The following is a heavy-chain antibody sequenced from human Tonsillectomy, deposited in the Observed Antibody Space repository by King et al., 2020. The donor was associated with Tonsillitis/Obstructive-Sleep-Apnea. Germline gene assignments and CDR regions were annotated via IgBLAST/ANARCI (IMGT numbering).Heavy chain of an antibody. Sequence: VQLVESGGGLIQPGGSLRLSCAASGFSVSAYYMSWVRQAPGKGLEWVSVTLSDDITRYADSVRGRFTISRDTSKNTLYLQMSSLRTEDTAVYYCASAPDRTGTHDFWGQGTLVTVSS. CDR3: ASAPDRTGTHDF. V-gene: IGHV3-53*01. J-gene: IGHJ4*02. CDR2: TLSDDIT. D-gene: IGHD1-7*01. CDR1: GFSVSAYY.